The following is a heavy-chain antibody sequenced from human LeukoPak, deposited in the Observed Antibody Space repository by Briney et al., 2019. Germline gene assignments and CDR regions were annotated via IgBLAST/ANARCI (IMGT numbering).Heavy chain of an antibody. Sequence: ASMKVSCKASGYTFTSYGISWVRQAPGQGLEWMGWISAYNGNTNYAQKLQGRVTMTTDTSTSTAYMELRSLRSDDTAVYYCARTQNYYDSSGYYNWFDPWGQGTLVTVSS. CDR3: ARTQNYYDSSGYYNWFDP. J-gene: IGHJ5*02. D-gene: IGHD3-22*01. V-gene: IGHV1-18*01. CDR1: GYTFTSYG. CDR2: ISAYNGNT.